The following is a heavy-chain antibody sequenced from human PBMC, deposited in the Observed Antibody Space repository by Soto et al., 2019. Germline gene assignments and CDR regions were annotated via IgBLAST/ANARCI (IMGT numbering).Heavy chain of an antibody. CDR2: FYYSGST. D-gene: IGHD3-10*01. J-gene: IGHJ2*01. CDR1: GGSFSGYY. V-gene: IGHV4-34*01. CDR3: ARRNRGVTWLWYFDL. Sequence: FKTSETLSLTCAVYGGSFSGYYWSWIRQPPGKGLEWIGTFYYSGSTYYNPSLKSRVTISVDTSKNQFSLKLSSVTAADTAVYYCARRNRGVTWLWYFDLWGRGTLVTVSS.